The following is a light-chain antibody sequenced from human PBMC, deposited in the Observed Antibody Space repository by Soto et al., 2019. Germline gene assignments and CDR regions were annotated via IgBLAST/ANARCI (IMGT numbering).Light chain of an antibody. CDR1: QNVRTF. J-gene: IGKJ4*01. Sequence: EVVLTQSPATLSLSPGERATLSCRASQNVRTFLDWYQQKPGQAPRLLIYGASNRATGIPARFSGSGSGTDFTLTISSLEPEDFAVYYCQQRSNWPLTFGGGTKVDNK. CDR3: QQRSNWPLT. V-gene: IGKV3-11*01. CDR2: GAS.